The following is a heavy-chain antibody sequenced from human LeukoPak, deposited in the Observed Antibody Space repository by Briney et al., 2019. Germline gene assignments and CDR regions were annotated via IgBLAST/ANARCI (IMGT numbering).Heavy chain of an antibody. J-gene: IGHJ4*02. D-gene: IGHD2-21*01. CDR1: EYTFSGYYYY. V-gene: IGHV1-2*06. Sequence: GASVKVSCKVSEYTFSGYYYYMHWVRQAPGLGLEWVGRINPNSGDTNYAQKFQGRVTMTWDTSITTAYMELRGLRSDDTAMYYCARRSSVITSIDYWGQGTLVTVSS. CDR3: ARRSSVITSIDY. CDR2: INPNSGDT.